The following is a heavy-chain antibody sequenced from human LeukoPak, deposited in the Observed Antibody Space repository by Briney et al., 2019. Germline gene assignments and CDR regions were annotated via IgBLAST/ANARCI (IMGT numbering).Heavy chain of an antibody. CDR3: AKARGFCSGGSCYNPFDP. CDR2: VCGRSGNT. V-gene: IGHV3-23*01. Sequence: GGSLRLSCAASGFSFSSYAMSWVDQAPGRGVEWVAGVCGRSGNTYYADTVNGRFTIYRDNSKNTLYVQMNSLRAEDTAVDYCAKARGFCSGGSCYNPFDPWGQGTLVTVSS. D-gene: IGHD2-15*01. J-gene: IGHJ5*02. CDR1: GFSFSSYA.